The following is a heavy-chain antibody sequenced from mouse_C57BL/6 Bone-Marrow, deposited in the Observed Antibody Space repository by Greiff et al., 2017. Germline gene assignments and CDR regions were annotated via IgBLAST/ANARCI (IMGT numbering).Heavy chain of an antibody. V-gene: IGHV1-69*01. CDR1: GYTFTSYW. D-gene: IGHD1-1*01. CDR2: IDPSDSYT. Sequence: VQLHQPGAELVMPGASVKLSCKASGYTFTSYWMHWVKQRPGQGLEWIGEIDPSDSYTNYNQKFKGKSTLTVDKSSSTAYMQLSSLTSEDSAVYYCATEFYYYGSSYWYFDVWGTGTTVTVSS. CDR3: ATEFYYYGSSYWYFDV. J-gene: IGHJ1*03.